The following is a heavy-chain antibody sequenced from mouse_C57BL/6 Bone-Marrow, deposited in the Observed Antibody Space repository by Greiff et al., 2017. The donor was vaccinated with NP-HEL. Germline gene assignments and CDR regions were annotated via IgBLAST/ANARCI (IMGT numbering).Heavy chain of an antibody. CDR2: IYPRSGNT. CDR1: GYTFTSYG. Sequence: QVQLKESGAELARPGASVKLSCKASGYTFTSYGISWVKQRTGQGLEWIGEIYPRSGNTYYNEKFKGKATLTADKSSSTAYMELRSLTSEDSAVDFCAREENTVVATRIWFDYWGQGTTLTVSS. CDR3: AREENTVVATRIWFDY. D-gene: IGHD1-1*01. J-gene: IGHJ2*01. V-gene: IGHV1-81*01.